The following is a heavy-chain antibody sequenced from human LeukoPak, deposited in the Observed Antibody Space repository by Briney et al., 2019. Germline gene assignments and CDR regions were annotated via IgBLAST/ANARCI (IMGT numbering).Heavy chain of an antibody. CDR3: AKDGGPAFSSSWYSAVHFDY. CDR1: GFTFSSYA. V-gene: IGHV3-23*01. CDR2: ISGSGGST. J-gene: IGHJ4*02. Sequence: GSLRLSCAASGFTFSSYAMSWVRQAPGKGLEWVSAISGSGGSTYYADSVKGRFTISRDNSKNTLYLQMNSLRAEDTAVYYCAKDGGPAFSSSWYSAVHFDYWGQGTLVTVSS. D-gene: IGHD6-13*01.